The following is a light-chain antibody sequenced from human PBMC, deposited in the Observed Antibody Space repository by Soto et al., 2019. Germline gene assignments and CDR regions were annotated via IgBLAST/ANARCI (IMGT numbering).Light chain of an antibody. CDR1: QGIRSY. V-gene: IGKV3-11*01. J-gene: IGKJ4*01. CDR2: DAS. CDR3: QQRSEWPLT. Sequence: EIVLTQSPAILSLSPGERATLSCRASQGIRSYLAWYQQRPGQAPRLLIYDASDRATGIPDRFSGRGSGTDFTLTISSLEPEDFAVYYCQQRSEWPLTFGGGTKVEIK.